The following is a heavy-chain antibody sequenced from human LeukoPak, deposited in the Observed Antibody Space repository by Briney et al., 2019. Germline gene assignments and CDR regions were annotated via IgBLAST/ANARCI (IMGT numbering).Heavy chain of an antibody. J-gene: IGHJ5*02. CDR1: GGSISSYY. Sequence: SETLSLTCTVSGGSISSYYWSWIRQPAGKGLEWIGRIYTSGSTNYNPSLKSRATMSVDTSKNQFSLKLSSVTAADTAVYYCAREITLGVAVNWFDPWGQGTLVTVSS. CDR3: AREITLGVAVNWFDP. CDR2: IYTSGST. D-gene: IGHD3-10*01. V-gene: IGHV4-4*07.